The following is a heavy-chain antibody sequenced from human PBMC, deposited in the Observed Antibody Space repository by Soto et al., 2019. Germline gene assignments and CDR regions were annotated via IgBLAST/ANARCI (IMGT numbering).Heavy chain of an antibody. Sequence: QVQLQQWGAGLLKPSETLSLTCAVYGGSFSGYYWSWIRQPPGKGLEWIGEINHSGSTNYNPSLKGWSPQPISTDKNQFPLKAGSGAAADTGGYLRAEGLRYCQRRYRGGSWFDPWGQGTLVTVSS. V-gene: IGHV4-34*01. CDR3: AEGLRYCQRRYRGGSWFDP. J-gene: IGHJ5*02. CDR2: INHSGST. CDR1: GGSFSGYY. D-gene: IGHD3-16*01.